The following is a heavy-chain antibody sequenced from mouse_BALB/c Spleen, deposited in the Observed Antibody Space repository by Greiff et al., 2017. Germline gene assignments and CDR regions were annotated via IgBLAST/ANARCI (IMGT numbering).Heavy chain of an antibody. V-gene: IGHV1-9*01. Sequence: VQLQQSGAELMQPGASVKISCKATGFTFSSYWIEWVKQRPGHGLEWIGEILPGSGSTNYNEKIKGKATFTADTSSNTAYIQLSSLTSEDSAVLCWASEGIGSAFAYWGQGTLVTVSA. CDR2: ILPGSGST. CDR1: GFTFSSYW. CDR3: ASEGIGSAFAY. J-gene: IGHJ3*01.